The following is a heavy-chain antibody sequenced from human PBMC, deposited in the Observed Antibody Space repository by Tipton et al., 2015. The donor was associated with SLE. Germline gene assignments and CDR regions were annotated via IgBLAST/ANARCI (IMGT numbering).Heavy chain of an antibody. CDR2: IYHSGST. Sequence: TLSLTCTVSGGSISSSSYYWGWIRQPPGKGLEWIGSIYHSGSTYYNPSLKSRVTISIDTSKNQFSLKLSSVTAADTAVYYCALDGWVKTRTGWFDPWGQGTLVTVSS. CDR1: GGSISSSSYY. CDR3: ALDGWVKTRTGWFDP. D-gene: IGHD1-26*01. V-gene: IGHV4-39*07. J-gene: IGHJ5*02.